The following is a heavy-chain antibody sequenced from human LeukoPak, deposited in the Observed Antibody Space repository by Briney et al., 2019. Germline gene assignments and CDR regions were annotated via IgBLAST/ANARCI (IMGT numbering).Heavy chain of an antibody. J-gene: IGHJ4*02. CDR1: GGSFSGCY. CDR3: ARGPIAAAELDY. Sequence: SETLSLTCAVYGGSFSGCYWSWIRQPPGKGLEWIGEINHSGSTNYNPSLKSRVTISVDTSKNQFSLKLSSVTAADTAVYYCARGPIAAAELDYWGQGTLVTVSS. CDR2: INHSGST. D-gene: IGHD6-13*01. V-gene: IGHV4-34*01.